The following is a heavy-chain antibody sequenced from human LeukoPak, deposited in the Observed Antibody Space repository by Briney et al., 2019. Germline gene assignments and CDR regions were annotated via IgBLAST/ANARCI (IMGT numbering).Heavy chain of an antibody. D-gene: IGHD2-2*01. V-gene: IGHV3-7*01. Sequence: PGGSLRLSCAASGFTFSSYWMSWVRQAPGKGLEWVANIKQDGSEKYYVDSVKGRFTISRDNAKNSLYLQMNSPRAEDTAVYYCARGPAARLPYFDYWGQGTLVTVSS. CDR3: ARGPAARLPYFDY. CDR1: GFTFSSYW. J-gene: IGHJ4*02. CDR2: IKQDGSEK.